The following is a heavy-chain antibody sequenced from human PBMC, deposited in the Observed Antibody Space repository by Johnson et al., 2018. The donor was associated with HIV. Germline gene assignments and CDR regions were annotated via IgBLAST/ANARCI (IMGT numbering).Heavy chain of an antibody. CDR1: GFTFSSYG. V-gene: IGHV3-33*01. J-gene: IGHJ3*02. CDR2: IWYDGSNK. D-gene: IGHD1-1*01. CDR3: ATSTASDALDI. Sequence: QVQLVESGGGVVQPGRSLRLSCAASGFTFSSYGMHWVRQAPGKGLEWVAVIWYDGSNKHYADSVKGRFTISRDNSKNTLYLQMNSLRAEDTAVYYCATSTASDALDIWGQGTMVTVSS.